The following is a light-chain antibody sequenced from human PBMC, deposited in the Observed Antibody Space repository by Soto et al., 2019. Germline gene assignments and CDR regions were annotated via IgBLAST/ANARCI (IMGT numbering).Light chain of an antibody. J-gene: IGKJ5*01. Sequence: EIVVTQSPATLSVSPGEIATLSFSASQSISKKLAWYQQKPGQAPRLLIYDTFTRATGIPARFSGSGSGTEFSLTISSLQSEDSAVYYCQQYNNWFSITFGQGTRLEIK. CDR2: DTF. V-gene: IGKV3-15*01. CDR1: QSISKK. CDR3: QQYNNWFSIT.